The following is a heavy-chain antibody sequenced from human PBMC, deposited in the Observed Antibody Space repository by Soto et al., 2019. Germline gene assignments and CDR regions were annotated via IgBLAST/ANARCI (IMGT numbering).Heavy chain of an antibody. V-gene: IGHV3-74*01. Sequence: EVQLVESGGGLAQPGGSLRLSCAASGLARSNFWMHWVRQAPGKGLVWVSRISSDGTDTNYADSVKGRFTISRDNAKNTLYLQMTSLKAEDTAVYYCLVVITPWSFDHWGQGARVTVSS. CDR1: GLARSNFW. J-gene: IGHJ4*02. CDR3: LVVITPWSFDH. D-gene: IGHD3-22*01. CDR2: ISSDGTDT.